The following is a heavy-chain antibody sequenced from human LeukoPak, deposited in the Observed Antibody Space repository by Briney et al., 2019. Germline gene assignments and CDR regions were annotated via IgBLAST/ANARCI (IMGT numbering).Heavy chain of an antibody. CDR1: GGSISSSSYY. Sequence: SETLSLTCTVSGGSISSSSYYWGWIRQPLGKGLEWIGSIYYSGSTYYNPSLKSRVTISVDTSKNQFSLKLSSVTAADTAVYYCARQGVGSTSPNNWFDPWGQGTLVTVSS. CDR3: ARQGVGSTSPNNWFDP. V-gene: IGHV4-39*01. D-gene: IGHD2-2*01. CDR2: IYYSGST. J-gene: IGHJ5*02.